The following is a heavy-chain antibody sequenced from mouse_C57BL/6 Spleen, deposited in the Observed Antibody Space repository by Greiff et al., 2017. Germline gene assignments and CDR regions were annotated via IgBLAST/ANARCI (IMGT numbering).Heavy chain of an antibody. V-gene: IGHV1-66*01. CDR3: ARGNDYDDGLFAY. Sequence: QVQLKQSGPELVKPGASVKISCKASGYSFTSYYIHWVKQRPGQGLEWIGWIYPGSGNTKYTEKFKGKAPLTADTSSSTAYMQLSSLTSEDSAVYYCARGNDYDDGLFAYWGQGTLVTVSA. CDR1: GYSFTSYY. J-gene: IGHJ3*01. CDR2: IYPGSGNT. D-gene: IGHD2-4*01.